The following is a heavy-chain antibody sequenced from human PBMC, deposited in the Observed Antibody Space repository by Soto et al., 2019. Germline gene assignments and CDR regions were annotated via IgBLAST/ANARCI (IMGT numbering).Heavy chain of an antibody. D-gene: IGHD6-13*01. Sequence: PGGSLRLSCAASGFTFSSYWMSWVRQAPGKGLEWVANIKQDGSEKYYVDSVKGRFTISRDNAKNSLYLQMNSLRAEDTAVYYCARDGGHYRIAAAGILWFDPWGQGTLVTVSS. CDR1: GFTFSSYW. V-gene: IGHV3-7*03. J-gene: IGHJ5*02. CDR3: ARDGGHYRIAAAGILWFDP. CDR2: IKQDGSEK.